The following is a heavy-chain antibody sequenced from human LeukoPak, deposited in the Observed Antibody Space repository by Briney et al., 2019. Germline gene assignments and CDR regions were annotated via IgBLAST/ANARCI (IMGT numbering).Heavy chain of an antibody. CDR3: TRVVNGGHFDY. D-gene: IGHD2-8*01. CDR1: GASINNDY. V-gene: IGHV4-59*01. CDR2: VYHTGAS. Sequence: PSETLSLTCSVSGASINNDYWTWIRQPPGKGLEWIGYVYHTGASGYHPSLKSRVAMSLDTSKNQVSLNLRSVTAADTAVYFCTRVVNGGHFDYWGQGTLVTVSS. J-gene: IGHJ4*02.